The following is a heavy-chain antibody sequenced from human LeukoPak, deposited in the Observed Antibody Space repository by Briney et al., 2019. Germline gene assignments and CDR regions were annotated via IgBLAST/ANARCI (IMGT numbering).Heavy chain of an antibody. CDR2: ISAYNGNT. Sequence: ASVKVSCKASGYTFTSYGISWVRQAPGRGLEWMGWISAYNGNTNYAQKLQGRVTMTTDTSTSTAYMELRSLRSDDTAVYYCARVVAAISWFDPWGQGTLVTVSS. CDR3: ARVVAAISWFDP. D-gene: IGHD2-15*01. V-gene: IGHV1-18*01. CDR1: GYTFTSYG. J-gene: IGHJ5*02.